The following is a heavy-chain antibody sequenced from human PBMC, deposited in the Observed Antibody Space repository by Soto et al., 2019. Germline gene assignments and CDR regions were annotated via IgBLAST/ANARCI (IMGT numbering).Heavy chain of an antibody. Sequence: QLQLQESGSGLVKPSQTLSLTCAVSSGSISSGGYSWSWIRQPPGKGLEWIGYIYHSGSTYYNPSLKSRVTISVDRSKNQFSLKLSSVTAADTAVYYCARGPVDIVATIPWFDPWGQGTLVTVSS. CDR3: ARGPVDIVATIPWFDP. CDR2: IYHSGST. CDR1: SGSISSGGYS. J-gene: IGHJ5*02. V-gene: IGHV4-30-2*01. D-gene: IGHD5-12*01.